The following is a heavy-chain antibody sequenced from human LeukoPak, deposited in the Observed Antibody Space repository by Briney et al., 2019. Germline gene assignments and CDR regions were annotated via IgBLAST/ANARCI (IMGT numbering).Heavy chain of an antibody. J-gene: IGHJ4*02. CDR3: AREANLEWLLYRGHFDY. CDR2: IYTSGST. D-gene: IGHD3-3*01. V-gene: IGHV4-4*07. CDR1: GGSISSYY. Sequence: SETLSLTRTVSGGSISSYYWSWIRQPAGKGLEWIGRIYTSGSTNYNPSLKSRVTMSVDTSKNQFSLKLSSVTAADTAVYYCAREANLEWLLYRGHFDYWGQGTLVTVSS.